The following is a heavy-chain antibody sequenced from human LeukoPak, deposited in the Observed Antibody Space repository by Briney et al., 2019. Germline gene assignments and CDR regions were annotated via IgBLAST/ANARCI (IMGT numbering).Heavy chain of an antibody. CDR1: GYTFTSYG. CDR2: ISAYNGNT. J-gene: IGHJ4*02. Sequence: GASVKVSCKASGYTFTSYGISWVRQAPGQGLEWMGWISAYNGNTNYAQKLQGRVTMTTDTSTSTAYMELRSLRSDDTAVYYCARVGLGYCSSTSCYYFDYWGQGTLVTVSS. CDR3: ARVGLGYCSSTSCYYFDY. D-gene: IGHD2-2*01. V-gene: IGHV1-18*01.